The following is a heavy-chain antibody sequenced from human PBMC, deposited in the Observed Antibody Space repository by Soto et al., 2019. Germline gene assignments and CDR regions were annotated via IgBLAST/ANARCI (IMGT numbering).Heavy chain of an antibody. CDR1: GGTFSSYT. J-gene: IGHJ6*02. V-gene: IGHV1-69*13. D-gene: IGHD3-3*01. Sequence: SVKVSCKASGGTFSSYTISWVRQAPGQGLEWMGGIIPIVGTANYAQKFQGRVTITADESTSTAYMELSSLRSEDTAVYYCATGGVFGVVITPYYYYGMDVWGQGTTVTVSS. CDR2: IIPIVGTA. CDR3: ATGGVFGVVITPYYYYGMDV.